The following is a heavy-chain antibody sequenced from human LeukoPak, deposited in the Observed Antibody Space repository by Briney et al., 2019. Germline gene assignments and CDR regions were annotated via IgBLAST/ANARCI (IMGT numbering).Heavy chain of an antibody. J-gene: IGHJ4*02. CDR2: ISSRSSYI. CDR1: GFTFSSYS. Sequence: GGSLRLSCAASGFTFSSYSMNWVRQAPGKGLEWVSSISSRSSYIYYADSVKGRFTISRDNAKNSLYLQMNSLRAEDTAVYYCARFYSSSSYWGQGTLVTVSS. D-gene: IGHD6-6*01. V-gene: IGHV3-21*01. CDR3: ARFYSSSSY.